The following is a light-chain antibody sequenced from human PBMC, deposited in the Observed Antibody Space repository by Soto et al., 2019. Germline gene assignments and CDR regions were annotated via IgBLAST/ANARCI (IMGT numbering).Light chain of an antibody. J-gene: IGKJ5*01. CDR3: QQYGSSLT. CDR1: ESVSRN. CDR2: GAS. Sequence: EVVMTQSPATLSVSPGERATLSCRASESVSRNLAWYKQKPGQAPRLLIYGASSRATGIPDRFSGSGSGTDFTLTIRRLEPEDFAVYYCQQYGSSLTFGQGTRLEIK. V-gene: IGKV3-20*01.